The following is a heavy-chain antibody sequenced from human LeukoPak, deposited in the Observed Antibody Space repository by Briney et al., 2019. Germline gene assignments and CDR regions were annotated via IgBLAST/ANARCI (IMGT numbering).Heavy chain of an antibody. CDR1: GVSVSSNSAA. D-gene: IGHD2-8*01. V-gene: IGHV6-1*01. CDR2: TYYRSKWYN. Sequence: KLSQTLSLTCAISGVSVSSNSAAWNWIRQSPSRGLEWLGRTYYRSKWYNDYAVSVKSRITINPDTSKNQFSLQLNSVTPEDAAEYYCARDTVLMVYAMGEFDYWGQGTLVTVSS. CDR3: ARDTVLMVYAMGEFDY. J-gene: IGHJ4*02.